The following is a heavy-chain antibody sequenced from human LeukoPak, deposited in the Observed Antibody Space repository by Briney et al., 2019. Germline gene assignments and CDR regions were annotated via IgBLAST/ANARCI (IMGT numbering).Heavy chain of an antibody. Sequence: GSSVKVSCKASGGTFSSYDISWVRQAPGQGLEWMGRIIPILGIANYAQKFQGRVTITADKSTSTAYMELSSLRSEDTAVYYCARVETRYCSSTSCYVRDYWGQGTLVTVSS. CDR3: ARVETRYCSSTSCYVRDY. CDR1: GGTFSSYD. CDR2: IIPILGIA. V-gene: IGHV1-69*04. J-gene: IGHJ4*02. D-gene: IGHD2-2*01.